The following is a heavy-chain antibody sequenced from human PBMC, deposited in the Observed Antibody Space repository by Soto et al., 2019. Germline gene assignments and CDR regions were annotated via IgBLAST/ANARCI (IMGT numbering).Heavy chain of an antibody. J-gene: IGHJ4*02. CDR3: ARFVMVRGVRYFDY. CDR2: IYYSGST. Sequence: SETLSLTCTVSGGSISSGGYYWSWIRQHPGKGLEWIGYIYYSGSTYYNPSLKSRVTISVDTSKNQFSPKLSSVTAADTAVYYCARFVMVRGVRYFDYWGQGTLVTVSS. CDR1: GGSISSGGYY. V-gene: IGHV4-31*03. D-gene: IGHD3-10*01.